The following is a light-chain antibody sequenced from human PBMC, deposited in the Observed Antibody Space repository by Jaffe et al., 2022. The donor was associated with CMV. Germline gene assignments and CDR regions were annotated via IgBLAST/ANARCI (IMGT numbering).Light chain of an antibody. CDR3: CSYAGIFWV. J-gene: IGLJ3*02. CDR1: ISDIGAYIY. V-gene: IGLV2-11*01. Sequence: QSALTQPRSVSGSPGQSVTISCTGTISDIGAYIYVSWYQHHPGKAPKLMLYDVSKRPSGVPDRFSGSKSGNTASLTISGLQPEDEADYYCCSYAGIFWVFGGGTKLTVL. CDR2: DVS.